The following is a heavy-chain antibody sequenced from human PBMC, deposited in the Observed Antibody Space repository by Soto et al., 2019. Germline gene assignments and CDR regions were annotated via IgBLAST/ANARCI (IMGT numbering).Heavy chain of an antibody. J-gene: IGHJ4*02. V-gene: IGHV4-4*02. CDR3: ARGYCSGGSCYRFNFDY. CDR2: IYHSGTT. Sequence: SETLSLTCAVSGGSIRSGNWWSWVRQPPGKGLEWIGEIYHSGTTNYNPSLKSRVTISVDKSKNQFSLKLTSVTAADTAVYYCARGYCSGGSCYRFNFDYWGQGTLVTVSS. CDR1: GGSIRSGNW. D-gene: IGHD2-15*01.